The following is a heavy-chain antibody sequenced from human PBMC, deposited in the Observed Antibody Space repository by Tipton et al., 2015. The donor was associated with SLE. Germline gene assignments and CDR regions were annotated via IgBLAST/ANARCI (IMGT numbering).Heavy chain of an antibody. V-gene: IGHV4-34*01. CDR1: RGSFSGYH. CDR2: INYSGST. CDR3: ARGVAHYFDSGSFDV. J-gene: IGHJ3*01. D-gene: IGHD3-10*01. Sequence: TLSLTCAMYRGSFSGYHWSWIRQTPGKGLEWIGEINYSGSTNYNPSLKSRATISIAPSGNQLSLKLSSVTAADTAVYFCARGVAHYFDSGSFDVWSQGTLVTVSS.